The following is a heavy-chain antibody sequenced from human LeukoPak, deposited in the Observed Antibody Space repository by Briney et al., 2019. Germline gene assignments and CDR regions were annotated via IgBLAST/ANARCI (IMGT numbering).Heavy chain of an antibody. D-gene: IGHD6-19*01. CDR1: GFTFSSYG. V-gene: IGHV3-30*18. J-gene: IGHJ3*02. CDR3: AKDLSSGWYETPRDAFDI. Sequence: GRSLRLSCAASGFTFSSYGMHWVRQAPGKGLEWVAVISYDGSNKYYADSVKGRFTISRDNSKNTLYLQMNSLRAEDTAVYYCAKDLSSGWYETPRDAFDIWGQGTMVTVSS. CDR2: ISYDGSNK.